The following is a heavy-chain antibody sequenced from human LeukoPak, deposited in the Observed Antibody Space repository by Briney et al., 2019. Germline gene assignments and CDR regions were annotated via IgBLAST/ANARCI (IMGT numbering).Heavy chain of an antibody. Sequence: GGSLRLSCAASGFTFNSYSMNWVRQAPGKGLEWVSSISSSSSYIYYADSAKGRFTISRDNFRNMLYLQMNSLRPEDTAVYYCARDKTGGLYATFDYWGQGTLVTVSS. CDR3: ARDKTGGLYATFDY. D-gene: IGHD6-19*01. CDR1: GFTFNSYS. CDR2: ISSSSSYI. J-gene: IGHJ4*02. V-gene: IGHV3-21*01.